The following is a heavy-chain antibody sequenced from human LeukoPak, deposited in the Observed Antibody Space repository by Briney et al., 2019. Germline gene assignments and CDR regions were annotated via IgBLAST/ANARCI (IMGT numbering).Heavy chain of an antibody. CDR1: GYTFTSYD. J-gene: IGHJ6*03. CDR2: MNPNSGNT. D-gene: IGHD2-21*02. CDR3: AREERLGYCGGDCYSLGDYYYYYYMDV. Sequence: ASVKVSCKASGYTFTSYDINWVRQATGQGLEWMGWMNPNSGNTGYAQKFQGRVTITRNTSISTAYMELSSLRSEDTAVYYCAREERLGYCGGDCYSLGDYYYYYYMDVWGKGTTVTISS. V-gene: IGHV1-8*03.